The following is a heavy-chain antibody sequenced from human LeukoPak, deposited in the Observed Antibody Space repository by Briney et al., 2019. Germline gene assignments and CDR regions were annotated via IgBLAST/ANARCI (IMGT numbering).Heavy chain of an antibody. D-gene: IGHD6-19*01. CDR2: IYYSGST. V-gene: IGHV4-39*07. CDR1: GFTFSSYS. CDR3: ARDRRRTIAVAGTRFDP. J-gene: IGHJ5*02. Sequence: GSLRLSCAASGFTFSSYSMNWVRQAPGKGLEWIGSIYYSGSTYYNPSLKSRVIISVDTSKNQFSLKLSSVTAADTAVYYCARDRRRTIAVAGTRFDPWGQGTLVTVSS.